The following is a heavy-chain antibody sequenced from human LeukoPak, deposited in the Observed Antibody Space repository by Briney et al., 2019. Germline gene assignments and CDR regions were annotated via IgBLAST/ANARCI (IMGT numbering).Heavy chain of an antibody. CDR2: IYGRGST. J-gene: IGHJ4*02. V-gene: IGHV4-4*09. CDR1: GESISTYY. Sequence: SETLSLTCTVSGESISTYYWSWIRQPPGKGLEWIGYIYGRGSTNYNPSLESRVTISVDRSKNQFSLNLTSVTAADTAVYYCARYWQRDDYYFDYWGQRTLVTVSS. D-gene: IGHD3-10*01. CDR3: ARYWQRDDYYFDY.